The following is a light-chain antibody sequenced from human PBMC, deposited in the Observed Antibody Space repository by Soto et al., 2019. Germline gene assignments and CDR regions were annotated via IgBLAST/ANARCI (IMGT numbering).Light chain of an antibody. CDR2: GAS. CDR3: QQYNKWPLFT. Sequence: DTVLTQSPAPFSVSPGERATLSCRASQSIGSNLAWYQQRPGQPPRLLIYGASTRATGVPARFSGSGSGTEFTLTINSLQSEDFALYYCQQYNKWPLFTFGPGTKVDIK. V-gene: IGKV3-15*01. CDR1: QSIGSN. J-gene: IGKJ3*01.